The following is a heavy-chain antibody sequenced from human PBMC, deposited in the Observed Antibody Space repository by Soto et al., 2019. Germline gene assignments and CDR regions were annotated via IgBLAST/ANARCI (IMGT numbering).Heavy chain of an antibody. D-gene: IGHD3-16*01. J-gene: IGHJ6*02. CDR1: GYTFSNYG. CDR3: ARRGAPPYYYYGLDV. CDR2: ITAYNGET. V-gene: IGHV1-18*01. Sequence: QVQLVQSGPEVKKPGASVKVSCKASGYTFSNYGITWVRQAPGQGLEWMGWITAYNGETNYAQKLQGRVTMTTATATSTAYMELKSLKSDDTAVYYCARRGAPPYYYYGLDVWGQGTTVTVSS.